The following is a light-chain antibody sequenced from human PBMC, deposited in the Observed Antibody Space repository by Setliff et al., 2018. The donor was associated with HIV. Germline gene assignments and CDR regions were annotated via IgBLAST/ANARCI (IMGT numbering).Light chain of an antibody. Sequence: QAVVTQESSLTVSPGGTISLTCVSSTGAVTSGHYPHWFQQKPGQVPRPLIYDATKRHSWTPSRFSGSLLRDKAALTLSNAQAEDEADYYCLLSYGGARVFGRGTKGTV. CDR1: TGAVTSGHY. V-gene: IGLV7-46*01. J-gene: IGLJ1*01. CDR2: DAT. CDR3: LLSYGGARV.